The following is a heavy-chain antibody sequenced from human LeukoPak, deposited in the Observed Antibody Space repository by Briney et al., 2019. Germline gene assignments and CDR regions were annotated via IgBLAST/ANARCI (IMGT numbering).Heavy chain of an antibody. CDR3: ARDGGLYYYDRGGWFDP. CDR2: IYYSGST. V-gene: IGHV4-59*01. Sequence: PSETLSLTCTVSGGSISSYHWSWIRQPPGKGLEWIGYIYYSGSTNYNPSLKSRVTISVDTSKNQFSLKLSSVTAADTAVYYCARDGGLYYYDRGGWFDPWGQGTLVTVSS. D-gene: IGHD3-10*02. J-gene: IGHJ5*02. CDR1: GGSISSYH.